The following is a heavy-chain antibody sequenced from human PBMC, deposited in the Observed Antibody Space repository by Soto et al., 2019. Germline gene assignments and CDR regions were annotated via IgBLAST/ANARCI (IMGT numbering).Heavy chain of an antibody. CDR2: LNPNSGNT. CDR1: GYTFTSYD. D-gene: IGHD5-12*01. V-gene: IGHV1-8*01. Sequence: ASVKVSGKASGYTFTSYDITWVRPATGQGLEWMVCLNPNSGNTDYAQNFQGRVTMTRSTSISTAYMELTSLRSDDTAVYYCAKGNGIYSGSPDYGGQGTRVTVSS. J-gene: IGHJ4*02. CDR3: AKGNGIYSGSPDY.